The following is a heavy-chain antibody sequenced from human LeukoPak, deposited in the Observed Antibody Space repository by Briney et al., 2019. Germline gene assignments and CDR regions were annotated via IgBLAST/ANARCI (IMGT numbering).Heavy chain of an antibody. Sequence: GGSLRPACAASGFPFSNYWMSWVRQAPGKGLEWVAYINQDGTEKYYVDSVKGRFTISRDYAKNSLYLQMNSLRVEDTAVYYCAKVAKYYYGPETYYFFEQWGQGTPVTASS. D-gene: IGHD3-10*01. CDR1: GFPFSNYW. CDR3: AKVAKYYYGPETYYFFEQ. CDR2: INQDGTEK. V-gene: IGHV3-7*01. J-gene: IGHJ4*02.